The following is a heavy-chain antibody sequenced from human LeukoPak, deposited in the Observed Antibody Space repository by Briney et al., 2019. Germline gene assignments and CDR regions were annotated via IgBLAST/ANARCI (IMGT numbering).Heavy chain of an antibody. D-gene: IGHD2-15*01. CDR3: AEGSGDTCYSHFDY. Sequence: GTSLRLSCVASGITFRSYVMSWVRQAPGKGLEWVSTICGSAGSSYYADSVRGRFTISRDNFKKTLYLQMNSLSAEDTALYFCAEGSGDTCYSHFDYWGQGTLVTVSS. J-gene: IGHJ4*02. CDR2: ICGSAGSS. V-gene: IGHV3-23*01. CDR1: GITFRSYV.